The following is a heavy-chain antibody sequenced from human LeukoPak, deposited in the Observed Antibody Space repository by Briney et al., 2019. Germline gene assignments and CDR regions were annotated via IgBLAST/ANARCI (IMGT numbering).Heavy chain of an antibody. J-gene: IGHJ4*02. CDR1: GYTLTELS. CDR3: ARLGRSGSYSYY. Sequence: ASVKVSCKVSGYTLTELSMHWVRQAPGKGLEWMGGFDPEDGETIYAQKLQGRVTMTTDTSTSTAYMELRSLRSDDTAVYYCARLGRSGSYSYYWGQGTLVTVSS. V-gene: IGHV1-24*01. D-gene: IGHD1-26*01. CDR2: FDPEDGET.